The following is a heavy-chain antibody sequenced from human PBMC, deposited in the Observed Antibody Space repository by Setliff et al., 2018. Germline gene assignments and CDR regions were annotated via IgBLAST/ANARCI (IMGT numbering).Heavy chain of an antibody. Sequence: VASVKVSCKASGYTFTGYYMHWVRQAPGQGLEWMGWINPNSGGTNYAQKFQGWVTMTRDTSISTAYMELSRLRSDDTAVYYCARGAGGIWQWGYYFDYWGQGTLVTVSS. CDR3: ARGAGGIWQWGYYFDY. CDR1: GYTFTGYY. CDR2: INPNSGGT. V-gene: IGHV1-2*04. J-gene: IGHJ4*02. D-gene: IGHD6-19*01.